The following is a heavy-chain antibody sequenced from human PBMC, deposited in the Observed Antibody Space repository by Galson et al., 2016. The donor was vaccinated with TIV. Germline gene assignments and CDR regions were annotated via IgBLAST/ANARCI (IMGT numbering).Heavy chain of an antibody. CDR1: GNTFTGYW. CDR3: SRQGNRTDPWGAGGLFDY. Sequence: QSGAEVKKPGESLKISCKGSGNTFTGYWIGWVRQMPGKGLEWIGIIYPGDSDTRYSPSFQGQVTISADKSINTAYLQWSSLKASDTAMYYCSRQGNRTDPWGAGGLFDYWGQGTLVTVSS. J-gene: IGHJ4*02. CDR2: IYPGDSDT. D-gene: IGHD3-16*01. V-gene: IGHV5-51*01.